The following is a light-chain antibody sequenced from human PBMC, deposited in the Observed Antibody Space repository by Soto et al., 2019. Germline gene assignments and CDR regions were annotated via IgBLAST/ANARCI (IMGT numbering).Light chain of an antibody. V-gene: IGKV3-20*01. CDR3: LHYGGSPPFT. CDR1: QSVSSSY. Sequence: EIVLTQSPGTLSLSPGERATLSCRASQSVSSSYLAWYQQKPGQAPRLLIYGASSRATGIPDRFSGSGSGTDFTLTISRLEPEDFAVYYCLHYGGSPPFTFGPGTKVDIK. CDR2: GAS. J-gene: IGKJ3*01.